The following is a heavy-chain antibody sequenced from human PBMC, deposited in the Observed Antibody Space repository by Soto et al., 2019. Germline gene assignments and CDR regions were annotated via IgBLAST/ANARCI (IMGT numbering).Heavy chain of an antibody. CDR3: ARHNYGSGSTYFDY. CDR2: IYYSGST. Sequence: QVQLQESGPGLVKPSETLSLTCTVSGSSISSYYWSWIRQPPGKGLEWIGYIYYSGSTNYNPSLKSRVTISVDTPKNQFSLKLNSMTAADTAVYYCARHNYGSGSTYFDYWGQGTLVTVSS. V-gene: IGHV4-59*08. CDR1: GSSISSYY. J-gene: IGHJ4*02. D-gene: IGHD3-10*01.